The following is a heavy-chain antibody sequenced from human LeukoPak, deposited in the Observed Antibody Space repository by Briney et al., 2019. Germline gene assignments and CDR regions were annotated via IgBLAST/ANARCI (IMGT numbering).Heavy chain of an antibody. D-gene: IGHD6-19*01. CDR2: ISSNGGST. Sequence: RGGSLRLSCAASGFPFNTYSMHWGRQAPGKGLEYVSAISSNGGSTYYANSVKGRFTISRDNSKNTLYLQMGSLRAEDMAVYYCARGVIRSGWVDCWGRGTLVSVSS. CDR3: ARGVIRSGWVDC. J-gene: IGHJ4*01. V-gene: IGHV3-64*01. CDR1: GFPFNTYS.